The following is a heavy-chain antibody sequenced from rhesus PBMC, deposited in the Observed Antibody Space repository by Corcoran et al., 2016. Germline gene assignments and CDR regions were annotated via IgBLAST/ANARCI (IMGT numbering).Heavy chain of an antibody. Sequence: QVQLQESGPGVVKPSETLSLTCAVSGFSISSGYDWSRIRQPPGKGLEWIGYIYVSSGTTNYNPSLNHRVTLSKDTSQTQFSLRLSSVTAADTAVYYCARSPPAQYYFDYWGQGVLVTVSS. CDR3: ARSPPAQYYFDY. V-gene: IGHV4-76*01. CDR2: IYVSSGTT. J-gene: IGHJ4*01. CDR1: GFSISSGYD.